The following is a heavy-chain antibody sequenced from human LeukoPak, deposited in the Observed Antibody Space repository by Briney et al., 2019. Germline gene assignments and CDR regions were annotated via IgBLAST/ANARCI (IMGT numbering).Heavy chain of an antibody. CDR2: IYHSGST. V-gene: IGHV4-30-2*01. CDR1: GGSISSGGYY. Sequence: SETLPLTCTVSGGSISSGGYYWSWIRQPPGKGLEWIGYIYHSGSTYYNPSLKSRVTISVDRSKNQFSLKLSSVTAADTAVYYCARDGSGSPGFDYWGQGTLVTVSS. CDR3: ARDGSGSPGFDY. D-gene: IGHD1-26*01. J-gene: IGHJ4*02.